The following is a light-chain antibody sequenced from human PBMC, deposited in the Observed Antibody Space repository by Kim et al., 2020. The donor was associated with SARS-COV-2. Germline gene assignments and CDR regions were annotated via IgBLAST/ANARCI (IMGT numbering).Light chain of an antibody. CDR2: GAS. CDR1: QSIGNC. V-gene: IGKV1-39*01. Sequence: SASVGDRVILTCRASQSIGNCLNWYQHKPGKAPKLLIYGASSLQSGVPSGFSGSGSGTEFTLTISSLQPEDIATYYCQQCASTPTFGQGTKVDIK. J-gene: IGKJ1*01. CDR3: QQCASTPT.